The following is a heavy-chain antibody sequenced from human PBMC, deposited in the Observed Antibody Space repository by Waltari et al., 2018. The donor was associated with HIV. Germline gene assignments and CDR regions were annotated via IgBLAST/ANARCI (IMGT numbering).Heavy chain of an antibody. D-gene: IGHD3-10*01. CDR3: ASARETMGVDLAF. J-gene: IGHJ4*02. CDR2: ITPKGKKA. CDR1: GITFSSYS. V-gene: IGHV1-69*02. Sequence: QVQLVQSGAEVKTPGSSVKVSCRASGITFSSYSIHWVRRAPGQGLEWMGRITPKGKKANSAQKFQGRLTITADKVTTTACMELNNLRSDDTTVYYCASARETMGVDLAFWGQGTLVAVSS.